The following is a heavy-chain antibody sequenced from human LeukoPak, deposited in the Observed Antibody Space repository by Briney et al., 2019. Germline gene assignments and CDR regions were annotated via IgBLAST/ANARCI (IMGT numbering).Heavy chain of an antibody. V-gene: IGHV3-74*01. D-gene: IGHD6-13*01. Sequence: GGSLRLSCAASGFTFSAFWMHWVRQAPGKGLVWVSRINSDGSSTTYADSVKGRFTVSRDNAKNTLYLQMDSLRAEDSAVYYCAKQPGIAAAGPFDYWGQGTLVTVSS. CDR1: GFTFSAFW. J-gene: IGHJ4*02. CDR2: INSDGSST. CDR3: AKQPGIAAAGPFDY.